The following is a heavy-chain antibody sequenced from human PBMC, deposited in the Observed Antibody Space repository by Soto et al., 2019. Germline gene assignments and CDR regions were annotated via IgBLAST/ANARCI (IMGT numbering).Heavy chain of an antibody. V-gene: IGHV1-69*13. Sequence: GASVKVSCKASGGTFSSYAISWVRQAPGQGLEWMGGIIPIFGTANYAQKFQGRVTITADESTSTAYMELSSLRSEDTAVYYCATPGRSGSYYNPYYFDYWGQGTLVTSPQ. J-gene: IGHJ4*02. CDR3: ATPGRSGSYYNPYYFDY. CDR2: IIPIFGTA. CDR1: GGTFSSYA. D-gene: IGHD3-10*01.